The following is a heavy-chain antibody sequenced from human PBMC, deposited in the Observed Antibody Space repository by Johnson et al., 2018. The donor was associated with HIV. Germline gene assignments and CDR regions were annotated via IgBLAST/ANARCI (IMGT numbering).Heavy chain of an antibody. CDR3: ARAQDAFDI. CDR1: GFSFSDHY. J-gene: IGHJ3*02. CDR2: ISYDGGSK. V-gene: IGHV3-30*03. Sequence: QVQLVESGGGVVQPGRSLRLSCAASGFSFSDHYMDWVRQAPGKGLEWVAMISYDGGSKYYAFSVKGRFTVSRDNSKNTLYLKMTSLRAEDTAVYYCARAQDAFDIWGQGTMVTVSS.